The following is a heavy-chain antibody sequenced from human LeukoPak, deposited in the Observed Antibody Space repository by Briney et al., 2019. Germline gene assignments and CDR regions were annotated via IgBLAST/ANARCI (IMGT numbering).Heavy chain of an antibody. CDR3: AREAWDYDILTGYQYSNWFDP. V-gene: IGHV6-1*01. D-gene: IGHD3-9*01. Sequence: SQTLSLTCAISGDSVSSNSAAWNWIRQSPSRGLEWLGRTYYRYKWYNDSAVSVKSRITINPDTSKNQFSLQLNSVTPEDTSVYYCAREAWDYDILTGYQYSNWFDPWGQGNLVTVSS. CDR1: GDSVSSNSAA. CDR2: TYYRYKWYN. J-gene: IGHJ5*02.